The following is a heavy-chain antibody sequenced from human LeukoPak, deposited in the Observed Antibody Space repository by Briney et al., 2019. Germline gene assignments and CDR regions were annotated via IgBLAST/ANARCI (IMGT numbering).Heavy chain of an antibody. D-gene: IGHD6-6*01. V-gene: IGHV4-59*01. CDR3: ARDRQEGMDV. J-gene: IGHJ6*02. CDR1: GGSISSYY. Sequence: SETLSLTCTVSGGSISSYYWSWIRQPPGKGLECIGYIYYSGSTNYNPSPKSRVTISVDTSKNQFSLKLSSVTAADTAVYYCARDRQEGMDVWGQGTTVTVSS. CDR2: IYYSGST.